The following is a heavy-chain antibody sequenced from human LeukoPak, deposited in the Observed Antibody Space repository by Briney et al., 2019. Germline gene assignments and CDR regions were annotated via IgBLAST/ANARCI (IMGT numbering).Heavy chain of an antibody. Sequence: PGGSLRLSCAASGFTVSSNYMSWVRQAPGKGLEWVSVIYSGGSTHYADSVKGRFTISRDNSKNTLYLQMNSLRAEDTAVYYCARMANSYGINYWGLGTLVTVSS. V-gene: IGHV3-53*01. CDR3: ARMANSYGINY. J-gene: IGHJ4*02. CDR1: GFTVSSNY. D-gene: IGHD5-18*01. CDR2: IYSGGST.